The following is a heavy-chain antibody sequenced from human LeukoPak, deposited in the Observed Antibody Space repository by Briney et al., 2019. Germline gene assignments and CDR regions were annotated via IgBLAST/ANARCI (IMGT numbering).Heavy chain of an antibody. V-gene: IGHV4-38-2*02. CDR1: GYSISSGYY. CDR3: ARGSWYQGADY. J-gene: IGHJ4*02. CDR2: IYYSGST. D-gene: IGHD6-13*01. Sequence: SETLSLTCTVSGYSISSGYYWGWIRQPPGKGLEWIGSIYYSGSTYYNPSLKSRVTISVDTSKNQFSLKLSSVTAADTAVYYCARGSWYQGADYWDQGTLVTVSS.